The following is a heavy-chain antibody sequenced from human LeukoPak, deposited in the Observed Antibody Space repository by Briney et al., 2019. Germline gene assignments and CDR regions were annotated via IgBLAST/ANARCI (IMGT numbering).Heavy chain of an antibody. Sequence: ASVKVSCKASGYTFTCYDINWVRQATGQGLEWMGWMNPNSGNTGYAQKFQGRVTMTRNTSISTAYMELSSLRSEDTAVYYCARTYSSGWYPTTRYQYFDYWGQGTLVTVSS. D-gene: IGHD6-19*01. CDR1: GYTFTCYD. J-gene: IGHJ4*02. CDR3: ARTYSSGWYPTTRYQYFDY. CDR2: MNPNSGNT. V-gene: IGHV1-8*01.